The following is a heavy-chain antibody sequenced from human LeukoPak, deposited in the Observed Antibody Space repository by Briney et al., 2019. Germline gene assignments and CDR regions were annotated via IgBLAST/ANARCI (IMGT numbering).Heavy chain of an antibody. CDR3: ARGDYYDSSALDY. CDR1: GGFISSGGYS. D-gene: IGHD3-22*01. Sequence: SETLSLTCAVSGGFISSGGYSWSWIRQPPGKGLEWIGYIYHSGSTYYNPSLKSRVTISVDRSKNQFSLKLSSVTAADTAVYYCARGDYYDSSALDYWGQGTLVTVSS. J-gene: IGHJ4*02. V-gene: IGHV4-30-2*01. CDR2: IYHSGST.